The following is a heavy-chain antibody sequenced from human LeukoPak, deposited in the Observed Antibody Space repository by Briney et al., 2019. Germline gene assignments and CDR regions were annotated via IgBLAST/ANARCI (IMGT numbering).Heavy chain of an antibody. CDR2: IYQGAPT. J-gene: IGHJ4*02. D-gene: IGHD3-22*01. Sequence: PSETLSLTCTVSGGSITSNYHYWGWIRPPPGKGLEWMGKIYQGAPTYYRPSLQSRTTISVDTSKNQFYVKLRSLAAADTAVYYCARLLGSSYYFFDSWGQGTLVTVSS. V-gene: IGHV4-39*01. CDR1: GGSITSNYHY. CDR3: ARLLGSSYYFFDS.